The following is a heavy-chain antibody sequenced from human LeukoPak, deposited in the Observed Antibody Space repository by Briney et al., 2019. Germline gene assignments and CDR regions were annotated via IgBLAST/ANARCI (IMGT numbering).Heavy chain of an antibody. J-gene: IGHJ6*02. D-gene: IGHD3-10*01. V-gene: IGHV1-69*13. CDR2: IIPIFGTA. CDR1: GGTFGSYA. CDR3: ARPDGSGSYYRPHYYYGMDV. Sequence: GASVKVSCKASGGTFGSYAISWVRQAPGQGLEWMGGIIPIFGTANYAQKFQGRVTITADESTSTAYMELSSLRSEDTAVYYCARPDGSGSYYRPHYYYGMDVWGQGTTVTVSS.